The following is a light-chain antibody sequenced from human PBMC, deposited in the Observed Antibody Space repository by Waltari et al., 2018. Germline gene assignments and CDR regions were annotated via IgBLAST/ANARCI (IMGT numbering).Light chain of an antibody. Sequence: DIQVTQSPSSLSASVGDKVTISCQASQNIITWLVWYQQKPGKAPKALIYKASTLESGVPSRFSGSGSGTDFTLTISSLQPEDFATYYCQQYISAPLTFGGGTKVEIK. CDR3: QQYISAPLT. CDR1: QNIITW. V-gene: IGKV1-5*03. CDR2: KAS. J-gene: IGKJ4*01.